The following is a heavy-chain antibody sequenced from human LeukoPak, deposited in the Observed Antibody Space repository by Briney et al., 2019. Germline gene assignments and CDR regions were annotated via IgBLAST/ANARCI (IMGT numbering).Heavy chain of an antibody. CDR2: IVGSSST. J-gene: IGHJ4*02. Sequence: PGGYLRLSCAASGFTFSNFAMTWVRQAPGKGLEWVSSIVGSSSTYYADSLKGRFTISRDNAKNSLYLQMNSLRADDTAVYCSRELGGDRDYWGQGTLVTVSS. CDR1: GFTFSNFA. D-gene: IGHD2-21*02. V-gene: IGHV3-21*01. CDR3: SRELGGDRDY.